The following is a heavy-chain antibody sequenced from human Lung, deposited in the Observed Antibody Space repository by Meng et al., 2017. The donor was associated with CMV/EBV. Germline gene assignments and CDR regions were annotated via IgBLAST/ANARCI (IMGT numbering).Heavy chain of an antibody. CDR3: ATTAGITWGEWLLPYYYYYSMDV. Sequence: ASVKVSCKASGYTFTGYYMHWVRQAPGQGLEWMGWINPNSGGTNYAQKFQGRVTMTRDTSISTAYMELSRLRSDDTAVYYCATTAGITWGEWLLPYYYYYSMDVWGQGTTVTVSS. CDR2: INPNSGGT. J-gene: IGHJ6*02. V-gene: IGHV1-2*02. D-gene: IGHD3-22*01. CDR1: GYTFTGYY.